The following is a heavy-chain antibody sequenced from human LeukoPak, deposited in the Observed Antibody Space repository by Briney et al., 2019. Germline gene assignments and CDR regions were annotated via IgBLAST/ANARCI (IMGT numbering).Heavy chain of an antibody. CDR1: GASISGSGYY. V-gene: IGHV4-39*07. D-gene: IGHD3-10*01. J-gene: IGHJ4*02. CDR3: ARDAYYYGSGSYFFDY. Sequence: PSETLSLTCAVSGASISGSGYYWGWIRQPPGKGLEWIGNIYYSGSTYYNASLQSRVTISVDTSKNQFSLKLSSVTAADTAVYYCARDAYYYGSGSYFFDYWGQGTLVTVSS. CDR2: IYYSGST.